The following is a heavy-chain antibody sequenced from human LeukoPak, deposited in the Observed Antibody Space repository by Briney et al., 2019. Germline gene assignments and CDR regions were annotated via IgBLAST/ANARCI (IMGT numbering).Heavy chain of an antibody. D-gene: IGHD3-3*01. Sequence: GGSLRLSCAASGFTFSDYYMSWIRQAPGKGLEWVSYISSSGSTIYYADSVKGRFTISRDNAKNSLYLQMNSLRAEDTAVYYCARVGGSAIFRFDYYLYYLDVWGKGTTVTVSS. J-gene: IGHJ6*03. CDR3: ARVGGSAIFRFDYYLYYLDV. V-gene: IGHV3-11*04. CDR2: ISSSGSTI. CDR1: GFTFSDYY.